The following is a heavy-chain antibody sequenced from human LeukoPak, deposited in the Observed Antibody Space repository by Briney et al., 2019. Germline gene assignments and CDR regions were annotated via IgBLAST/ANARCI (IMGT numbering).Heavy chain of an antibody. CDR3: AELGITMIGGV. J-gene: IGHJ6*04. Sequence: AGGSLRLSCAASGFTFSSYEMNWARQAPGKGLEWVSYISSSGSTIYYADSVKGRFNISRDNAKNSLYLQMNSLRAEDTAVYYCAELGITMIGGVWGKGTTVTISS. CDR1: GFTFSSYE. V-gene: IGHV3-48*03. CDR2: ISSSGSTI. D-gene: IGHD3-10*02.